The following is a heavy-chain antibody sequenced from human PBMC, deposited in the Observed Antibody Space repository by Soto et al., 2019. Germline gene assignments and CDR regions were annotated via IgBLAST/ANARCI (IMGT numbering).Heavy chain of an antibody. CDR1: GGSISSSSYY. D-gene: IGHD3-3*02. V-gene: IGHV4-39*01. Sequence: SETLSLTCTVSGGSISSSSYYWGWIRQPPGKGLEWIGSIYYSGSTYYNPSLKSRVTISVDTSKNQFSLKLSSVTAADTAVYYCARHIRSILDLRYYFDYWGQGTLVTVSS. J-gene: IGHJ4*02. CDR3: ARHIRSILDLRYYFDY. CDR2: IYYSGST.